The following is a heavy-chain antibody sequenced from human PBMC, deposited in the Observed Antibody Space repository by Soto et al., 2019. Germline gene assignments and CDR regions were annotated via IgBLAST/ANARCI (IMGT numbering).Heavy chain of an antibody. J-gene: IGHJ5*02. CDR3: ARVLVGAGPNDWFGP. Sequence: SETLSLTCSVSGVSISSYYWSWIRQTPGMGLEWIAYISNSGSTNYNPSLNSRVTISVDTSKNQLSLRLNSVTAADSGVYYCARVLVGAGPNDWFGPWGQGALVT. D-gene: IGHD2-15*01. CDR1: GVSISSYY. CDR2: ISNSGST. V-gene: IGHV4-59*01.